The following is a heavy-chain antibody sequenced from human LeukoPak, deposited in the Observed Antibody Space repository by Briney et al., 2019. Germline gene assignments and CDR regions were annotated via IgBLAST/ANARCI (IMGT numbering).Heavy chain of an antibody. D-gene: IGHD4-17*01. CDR2: ISGSGGST. J-gene: IGHJ4*02. CDR1: GFTFSSYA. V-gene: IGHV3-23*01. CDR3: AKETTVTGSFLY. Sequence: ETGGSLRLSCAASGFTFSSYAMSWVRQAPGKGLEWVSAISGSGGSTYYADSVKGRFTISRDNSKNTLYLQMNSLRAEDTAVYYCAKETTVTGSFLYWGQGTLATVSS.